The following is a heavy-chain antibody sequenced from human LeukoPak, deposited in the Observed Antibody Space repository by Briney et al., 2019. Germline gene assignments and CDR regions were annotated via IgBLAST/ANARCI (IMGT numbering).Heavy chain of an antibody. CDR3: AKGDSGMVRRYYFDY. D-gene: IGHD2-8*01. CDR1: GFTFSSYW. CDR2: ISGSGGDT. Sequence: PGGSLRLSCAASGFTFSSYWMSWVRQAPGKGLEWVSVISGSGGDTYYADSVKGRLTISRDISKNTLYLQMNSLSAEDTAVYYCAKGDSGMVRRYYFDYWGQGTLVTVSS. V-gene: IGHV3-23*01. J-gene: IGHJ4*02.